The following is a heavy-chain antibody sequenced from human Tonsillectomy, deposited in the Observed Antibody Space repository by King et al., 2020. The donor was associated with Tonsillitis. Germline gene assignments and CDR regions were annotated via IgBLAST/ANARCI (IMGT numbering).Heavy chain of an antibody. J-gene: IGHJ4*02. Sequence: EVQLVESGGDLVQPGGSLRLSCAASGFTFSNYAMAWVRQAPGKGLEWVSGISGSVGSTNYAEFVKGRFTISRDNSKNTLYLQMNSLRADDTAVYYCAKDSIKYSRNWSDYFDYWGQGTLVTVSS. CDR1: GFTFSNYA. D-gene: IGHD6-13*01. CDR3: AKDSIKYSRNWSDYFDY. V-gene: IGHV3-23*04. CDR2: ISGSVGST.